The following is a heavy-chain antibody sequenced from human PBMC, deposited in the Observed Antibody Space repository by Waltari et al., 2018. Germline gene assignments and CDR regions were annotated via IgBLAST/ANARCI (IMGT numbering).Heavy chain of an antibody. CDR1: GFHFKSYE. CDR3: ARRSRFSGSPLGH. J-gene: IGHJ1*01. Sequence: EVQLVESGGGLVQPGGSLRLSCATSGFHFKSYEMNWVRQAPGKGLEWWSYISTRGNSANYADSVKGRFSISRDNAKTSVDLQMNSLRAEDTAVYYCARRSRFSGSPLGHWGQGSLVIVSS. CDR2: ISTRGNSA. V-gene: IGHV3-48*03. D-gene: IGHD1-26*01.